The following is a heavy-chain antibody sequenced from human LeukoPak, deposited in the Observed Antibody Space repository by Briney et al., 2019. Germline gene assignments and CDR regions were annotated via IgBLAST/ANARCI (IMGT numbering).Heavy chain of an antibody. CDR3: AKDRCTNGVCYLFDY. D-gene: IGHD2-8*01. Sequence: GGSLRLSCAVSGFTFSNYWMSWVRQAPGKGLEWVAVIWYDGSNKYYADSVKGRFTISRDNSKNTLYLQMNSLRAEDTAVYYCAKDRCTNGVCYLFDYWGQGTLVTVSS. CDR1: GFTFSNYW. V-gene: IGHV3-33*06. J-gene: IGHJ4*02. CDR2: IWYDGSNK.